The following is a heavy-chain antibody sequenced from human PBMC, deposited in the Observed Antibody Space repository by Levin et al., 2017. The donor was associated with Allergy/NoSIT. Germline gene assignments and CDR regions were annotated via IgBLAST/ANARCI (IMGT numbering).Heavy chain of an antibody. CDR3: ARVRCSGDSCYYYSYMDV. CDR1: GGSISSGGYY. Sequence: LRLSCTVSGGSISSGGYYWSWIRQHPGKGLEWIGYIYYSGSTYYNPSLKSRATFSVDTSKNQFSLKLSSVTAADTAVYYCARVRCSGDSCYYYSYMDVWGKGTTVTVSS. CDR2: IYYSGST. V-gene: IGHV4-31*03. D-gene: IGHD2-15*01. J-gene: IGHJ6*03.